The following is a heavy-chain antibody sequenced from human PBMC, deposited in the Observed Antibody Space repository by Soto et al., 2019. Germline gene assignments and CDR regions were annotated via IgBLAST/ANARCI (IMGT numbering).Heavy chain of an antibody. J-gene: IGHJ6*02. V-gene: IGHV3-21*01. CDR3: ATLVGATYYYYGMDV. CDR2: ISSSSSYI. Sequence: EVQLVESGGGLVKPGGSLRLSCAASGFTFSSYSMNWVRQAPGKGLEWVSSISSSSSYIYYADSVKGRFTISRDNAKNSLYLQMNSLRAEDTAVYYCATLVGATYYYYGMDVWGQGTTVTVSS. D-gene: IGHD1-26*01. CDR1: GFTFSSYS.